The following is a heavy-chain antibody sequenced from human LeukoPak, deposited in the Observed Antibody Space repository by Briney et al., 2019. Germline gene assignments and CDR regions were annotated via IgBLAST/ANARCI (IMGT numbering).Heavy chain of an antibody. CDR2: LYTGGGT. D-gene: IGHD3-16*02. V-gene: IGHV3-53*01. J-gene: IGHJ4*02. CDR1: GFSVRTTY. CDR3: AKDRQITFGGVIVPYFDY. Sequence: GGSLSLSCAASGFSVRTTYMSWVRQAPGKRLEWVSVLYTGGGTDHADSVKGRFTISRDNSKNTLYLQMNSLRAEDTAVYYCAKDRQITFGGVIVPYFDYWGQGTLVTVSS.